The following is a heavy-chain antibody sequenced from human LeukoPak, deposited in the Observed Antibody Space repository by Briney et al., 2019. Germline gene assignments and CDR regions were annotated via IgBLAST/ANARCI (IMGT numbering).Heavy chain of an antibody. D-gene: IGHD2-15*01. CDR2: FSYSGGT. CDR1: GGSINNLF. Sequence: PSETLSLTCTVSGGSINNLFWTWIRQPPGKGLEWIGYFSYSGGTTYNPSLKSRVTISIDTSKNQFSLNLNSVTAADTAVYYCAIEVALGKYYDYGGPGTLVTLSS. J-gene: IGHJ4*02. V-gene: IGHV4-59*01. CDR3: AIEVALGKYYDY.